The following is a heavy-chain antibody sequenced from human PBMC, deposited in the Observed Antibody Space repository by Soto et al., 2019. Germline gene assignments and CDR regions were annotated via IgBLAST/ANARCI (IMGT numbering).Heavy chain of an antibody. CDR3: ASWGISSTGLDP. V-gene: IGHV4-39*01. J-gene: IGHJ5*02. CDR2: IYYSGST. Sequence: SETLSLTCTVSGGSISSSSYYWGWIRQPPGKGLEWIGSIYYSGSTYYNPSLKSRVTISVDTSKNQFSLKLSSVTAADTAVYYCASWGISSTGLDPWGQGTLVTVSS. D-gene: IGHD7-27*01. CDR1: GGSISSSSYY.